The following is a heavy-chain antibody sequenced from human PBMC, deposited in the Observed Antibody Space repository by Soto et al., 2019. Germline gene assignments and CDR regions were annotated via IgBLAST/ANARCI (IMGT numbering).Heavy chain of an antibody. D-gene: IGHD3-16*01. J-gene: IGHJ4*02. V-gene: IGHV3-30*18. CDR1: GFTFSTSD. Sequence: PGGSLRLSCVASGFTFSTSDMHWVRQAPGQGLAWVAVVSYDERNIYYADSVKGRFSVSRDNSKNTLFLHMNSLRAEDTAVYFCAKLVDKSLDDYWGQGALVTVSS. CDR3: AKLVDKSLDDY. CDR2: VSYDERNI.